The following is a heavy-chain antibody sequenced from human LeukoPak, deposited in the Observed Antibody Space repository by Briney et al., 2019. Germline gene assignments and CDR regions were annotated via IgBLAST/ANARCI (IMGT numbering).Heavy chain of an antibody. CDR3: AKDMGSSGYYYFDY. J-gene: IGHJ4*02. CDR1: GFTFDDYA. CDR2: ISWNSGSI. Sequence: PGGSLRLSCAASGFTFDDYAMHRVRQAPGKGLEWVSGISWNSGSIGYADSVKGRFTISRDNAKNSLYLQMNSLRAEDTALYYCAKDMGSSGYYYFDYWGQGTLVTVSS. D-gene: IGHD6-19*01. V-gene: IGHV3-9*01.